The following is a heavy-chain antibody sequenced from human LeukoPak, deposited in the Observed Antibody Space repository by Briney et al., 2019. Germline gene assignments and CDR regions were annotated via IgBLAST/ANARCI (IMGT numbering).Heavy chain of an antibody. D-gene: IGHD2-21*02. Sequence: SVKVSCKASGGTFSSYTISWVRQAPGQGLEWMGRIIPIFGIANYAQKFQGRVTITADKSTSTAYMELSSLRSEDTAVYYCASRYCGGDCYPTRHLDIWGQGTMVTVSS. V-gene: IGHV1-69*02. J-gene: IGHJ3*02. CDR3: ASRYCGGDCYPTRHLDI. CDR1: GGTFSSYT. CDR2: IIPIFGIA.